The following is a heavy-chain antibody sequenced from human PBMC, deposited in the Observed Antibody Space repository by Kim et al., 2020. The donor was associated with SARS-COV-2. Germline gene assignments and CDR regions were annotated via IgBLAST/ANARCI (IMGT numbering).Heavy chain of an antibody. D-gene: IGHD5-12*01. V-gene: IGHV4-4*02. CDR2: IYHSGST. CDR3: ARDWRGYSGFSGQTFDY. Sequence: SETLSLTCAVSGGSISSGNWWTWLRQPPGKGLEWIGQIYHSGSTNYNPSLKSRVTFSLDKSKNQFSLKLSSVTAADTALYYCARDWRGYSGFSGQTFDY. J-gene: IGHJ4*01. CDR1: GGSISSGNW.